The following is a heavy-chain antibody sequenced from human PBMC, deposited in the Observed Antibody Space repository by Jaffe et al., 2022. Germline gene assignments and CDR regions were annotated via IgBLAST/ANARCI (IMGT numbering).Heavy chain of an antibody. D-gene: IGHD2-15*01. CDR2: ISGSGGST. V-gene: IGHV3-23*01. CDR3: AKEPSPAHCGGATCYGGDWFDP. J-gene: IGHJ5*02. Sequence: EVQLLESGGGLVQPGGSLRLSCAASGFTFSNYAMSWVRQVPGKGLEWVSGISGSGGSTYYADSVKGRFTISRDNSKNTMCLQMNSLRAEDTAVYYCAKEPSPAHCGGATCYGGDWFDPWGQGTLVTVSS. CDR1: GFTFSNYA.